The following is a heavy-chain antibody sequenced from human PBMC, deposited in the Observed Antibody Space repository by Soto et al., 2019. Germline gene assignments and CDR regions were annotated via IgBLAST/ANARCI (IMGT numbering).Heavy chain of an antibody. Sequence: EVQLLESGGGVVQPGVSLSLSCAAYGFTFSAYAMSWVRHAPGTGLQWVSGVGGSDTDKHYADSVRGRFTVSRDNSKNTLYLQMNSLRVDDTAVYYCAKDATAVNGVWDPFDMWGQGTEVTFSS. CDR1: GFTFSAYA. J-gene: IGHJ3*02. CDR3: AKDATAVNGVWDPFDM. CDR2: VGGSDTDK. D-gene: IGHD2-8*01. V-gene: IGHV3-23*01.